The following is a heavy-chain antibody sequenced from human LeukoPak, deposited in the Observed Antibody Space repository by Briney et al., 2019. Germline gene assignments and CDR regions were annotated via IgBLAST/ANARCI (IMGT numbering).Heavy chain of an antibody. J-gene: IGHJ3*02. CDR3: ARESLRVPGYGGNSQDAFDI. V-gene: IGHV4-31*03. CDR1: GGSISGGGYY. D-gene: IGHD4-23*01. Sequence: SQTLSLTCTVSGGSISGGGYYWSWIRQHPGKGLEWIGYIYYSGSTYYNPSLKSRVTISVDTSKNQFSLKLSSVTAADTAVYYCARESLRVPGYGGNSQDAFDIWGQGTMVTVSS. CDR2: IYYSGST.